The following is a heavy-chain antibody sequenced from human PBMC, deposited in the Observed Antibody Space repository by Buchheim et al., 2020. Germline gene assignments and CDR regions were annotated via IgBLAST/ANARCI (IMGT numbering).Heavy chain of an antibody. CDR1: GGSISSSNW. J-gene: IGHJ2*01. D-gene: IGHD4-17*01. V-gene: IGHV4-4*02. Sequence: QVQLQESGPGLVKPSGTLSLTCAVSGGSISSSNWWNWVRQPPGKGLEWIGEVYPSGSTNYNPSLQSRVTISLAKPKNQISLKVNSLTAADTAVYYCARGETTKWYFDLWGRGTL. CDR2: VYPSGST. CDR3: ARGETTKWYFDL.